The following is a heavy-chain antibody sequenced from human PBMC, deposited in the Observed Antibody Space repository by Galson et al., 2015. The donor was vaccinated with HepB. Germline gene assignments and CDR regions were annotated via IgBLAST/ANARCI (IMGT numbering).Heavy chain of an antibody. D-gene: IGHD1-7*01. J-gene: IGHJ6*03. CDR2: ISYDGSNK. V-gene: IGHV3-30-3*01. CDR3: ARDSRGTDGYMDV. Sequence: SLRLSCAASGFTFSSYAMHWVRQAPGKGLEWVAVISYDGSNKYYADSVKGRFTISRDNSKNTLYLQMNSLRAEDTAVYYCARDSRGTDGYMDVWGKGTTVTVSS. CDR1: GFTFSSYA.